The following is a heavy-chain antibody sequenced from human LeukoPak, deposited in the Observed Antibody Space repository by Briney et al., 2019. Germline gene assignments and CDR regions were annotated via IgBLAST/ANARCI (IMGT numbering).Heavy chain of an antibody. V-gene: IGHV4-31*11. Sequence: SETLSLTCAVSGGSISSGGYSWSWIRQPPGKGLEWIGYIYYTGSTYYNPSLRSRVIISLDTSKNHFSLKLSSVTAADTAVYYCARSPVARDGYNPSQFDYWGQGTLVTVSS. J-gene: IGHJ4*02. CDR1: GGSISSGGYS. CDR2: IYYTGST. CDR3: ARSPVARDGYNPSQFDY. D-gene: IGHD5-24*01.